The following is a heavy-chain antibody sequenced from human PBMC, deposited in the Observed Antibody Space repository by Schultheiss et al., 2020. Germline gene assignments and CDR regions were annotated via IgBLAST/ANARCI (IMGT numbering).Heavy chain of an antibody. CDR2: IYYSGST. D-gene: IGHD1-26*01. CDR3: ARVGGAGGGMDV. Sequence: SETLSLTCTVSGGSISSYYWSWIRQHPGKGLEWIGYIYYSGSTYYNPSLKSRVTISVDTSKNQFSLKLSSVTAADTAVYYCARVGGAGGGMDVWGQGTTVNVSS. J-gene: IGHJ6*02. V-gene: IGHV4-59*06. CDR1: GGSISSYY.